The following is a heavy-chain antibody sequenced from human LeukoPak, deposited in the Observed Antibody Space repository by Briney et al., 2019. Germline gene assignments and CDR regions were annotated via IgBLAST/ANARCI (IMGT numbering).Heavy chain of an antibody. J-gene: IGHJ4*02. V-gene: IGHV3-30*02. D-gene: IGHD3-16*02. CDR1: GFTFSSYC. CDR3: AKDRLVWGSYRFVSFDY. Sequence: PGGSLRLSCAASGFTFSSYCMHWVRQAPGKGLGWGAFIRYDGSNKYYAESVKGRFTISRDNSKNTLYLQMNSLRAEDTAVYYCAKDRLVWGSYRFVSFDYWGQGTLVTVSS. CDR2: IRYDGSNK.